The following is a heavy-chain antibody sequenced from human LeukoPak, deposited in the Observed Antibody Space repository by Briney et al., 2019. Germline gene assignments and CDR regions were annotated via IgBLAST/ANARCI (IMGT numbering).Heavy chain of an antibody. CDR2: ISAGGDRT. D-gene: IGHD1-26*01. Sequence: GGSLRLSCAASGFTFSTYAMTWVRQALGKGLEWVSGISAGGDRTYYADSVKGRFTISRDNSKNTLYLQMNSLRAEDTAEYYCARSTVGTSCCTAVDYWGQGTLVTVSS. J-gene: IGHJ4*02. V-gene: IGHV3-23*01. CDR1: GFTFSTYA. CDR3: ARSTVGTSCCTAVDY.